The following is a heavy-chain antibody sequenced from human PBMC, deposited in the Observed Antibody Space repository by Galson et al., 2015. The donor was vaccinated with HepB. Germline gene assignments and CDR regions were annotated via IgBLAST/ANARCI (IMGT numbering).Heavy chain of an antibody. J-gene: IGHJ4*02. V-gene: IGHV1-69*04. D-gene: IGHD2-15*01. CDR3: ARDGKLRGGY. Sequence: SVKVSCKASGCTFSSYAISWVRQAPGQGLEWMGRIIPNLGIANYAQKFQGRVTITADKSTSTAYMELSSLRSEDTAVYYCARDGKLRGGYWGQGTLLTVSS. CDR2: IIPNLGIA. CDR1: GCTFSSYA.